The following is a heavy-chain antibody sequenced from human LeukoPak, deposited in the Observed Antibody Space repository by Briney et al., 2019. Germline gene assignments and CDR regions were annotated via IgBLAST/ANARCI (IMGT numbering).Heavy chain of an antibody. CDR1: GGSINSSAYY. CDR2: IYYSGST. D-gene: IGHD1-26*01. V-gene: IGHV4-39*01. Sequence: PSGTLSLTCTVSGGSINSSAYYWRRIRQPPGKGLEWIGSIYYSGSTYYNPSLKSRVTISVDTSKNQFSLKLNSVTAADTAVYYCARTSIVGARGSFGYWGQGTLVTVSS. CDR3: ARTSIVGARGSFGY. J-gene: IGHJ4*02.